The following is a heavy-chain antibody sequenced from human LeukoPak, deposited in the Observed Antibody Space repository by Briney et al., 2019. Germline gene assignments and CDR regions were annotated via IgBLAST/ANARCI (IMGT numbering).Heavy chain of an antibody. J-gene: IGHJ4*02. Sequence: GGSLRLSCAASGFTFSSYGMHWARQAPGKGLEWVAVISYDGSNKYYADSVKGRFTISRDNSKNTLYLQMNSLRAEDTAVYYCASAGPYYDFWSGYPLDYWGQGTLVTVSS. CDR1: GFTFSSYG. V-gene: IGHV3-30*03. D-gene: IGHD3-3*01. CDR3: ASAGPYYDFWSGYPLDY. CDR2: ISYDGSNK.